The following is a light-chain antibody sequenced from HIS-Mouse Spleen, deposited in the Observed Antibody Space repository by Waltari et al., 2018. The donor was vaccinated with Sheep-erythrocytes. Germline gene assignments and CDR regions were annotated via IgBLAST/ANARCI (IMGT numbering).Light chain of an antibody. J-gene: IGKJ1*01. CDR3: QQYGSSLRT. V-gene: IGKV3-20*01. Sequence: CRDSQSVSSSYLAWYQQKPGQAPRLLIYGASSRATGIPDRFSGSGSGTDFTLTISRLEPEDFAVYYCQQYGSSLRTFGQGTKVEIK. CDR2: GAS. CDR1: QSVSSSY.